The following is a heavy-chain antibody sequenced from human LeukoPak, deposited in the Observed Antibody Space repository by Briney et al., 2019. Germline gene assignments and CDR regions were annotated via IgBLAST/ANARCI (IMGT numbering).Heavy chain of an antibody. V-gene: IGHV5-51*01. CDR1: GYIFKSYW. Sequence: GESLNTSCKGSGYIFKSYWIGWVPQIPGKGLGWMGIIYPGDYYTRYRPSLLGQSTISADKSISTAYLQWSSLKTSDTAMSYCARRRNYYYYMDVWGKGTTVTVSS. J-gene: IGHJ6*03. CDR3: ARRRNYYYYMDV. CDR2: IYPGDYYT.